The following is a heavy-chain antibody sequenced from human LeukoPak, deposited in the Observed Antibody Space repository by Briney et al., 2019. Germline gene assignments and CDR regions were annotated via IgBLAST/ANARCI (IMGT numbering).Heavy chain of an antibody. J-gene: IGHJ4*02. CDR3: ARHAPDYYDFDY. CDR2: IYYSGST. D-gene: IGHD3-22*01. CDR1: GGSISTSSYY. V-gene: IGHV4-39*01. Sequence: PSETLSLTCTVSGGSISTSSYYXXWIRQPPGXGXXWIGNIYYSGSTYYNPSLKSRVTISIDTSKNQFSLKLSSVTAAATAVYYCARHAPDYYDFDYWGQGTLVTVSS.